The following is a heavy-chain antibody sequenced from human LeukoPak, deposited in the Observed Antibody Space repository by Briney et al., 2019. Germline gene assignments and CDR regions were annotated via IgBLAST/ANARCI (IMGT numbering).Heavy chain of an antibody. Sequence: SETLSLTCTVSGGSISSYYWSWIRQPPGKGLEWIGDIYYSGSTNYNPSLKSRVTISVDTSKNQFSLKLSSVTAADTAVYYCARDERVGSSFQGFDPWGQGTLVTVSS. CDR1: GGSISSYY. V-gene: IGHV4-59*01. CDR3: ARDERVGSSFQGFDP. J-gene: IGHJ5*02. D-gene: IGHD6-13*01. CDR2: IYYSGST.